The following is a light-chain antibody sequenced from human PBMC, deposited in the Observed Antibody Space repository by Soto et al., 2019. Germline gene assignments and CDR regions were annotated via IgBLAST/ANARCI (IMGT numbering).Light chain of an antibody. V-gene: IGLV2-8*01. J-gene: IGLJ3*02. CDR3: TSYVGNDIWV. CDR2: EVT. Sequence: QSALTQPPSASGSPGQSVTISCTGTSSDVGAYKYVSWYQQYPGKAPKLMIYEVTKRPSGVPVRFSGSKSGNTASLTVSGLQAEDEAYYYCTSYVGNDIWVFGGGTKLTVL. CDR1: SSDVGAYKY.